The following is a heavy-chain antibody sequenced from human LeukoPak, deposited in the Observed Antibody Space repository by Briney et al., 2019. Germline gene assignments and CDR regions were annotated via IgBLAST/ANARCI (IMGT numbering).Heavy chain of an antibody. CDR1: GFTFSSYE. V-gene: IGHV3-48*03. Sequence: GGSLRLSCAASGFTFSSYEMNWVRQAPGKGLECVSYISSSGSTIYYADSVKGRFTISRDNAKNSLYLQMNSLRAEDTAVYYCARASDTYYYDSSGSPHFDYWGQGTLVTVSS. J-gene: IGHJ4*02. D-gene: IGHD3-22*01. CDR2: ISSSGSTI. CDR3: ARASDTYYYDSSGSPHFDY.